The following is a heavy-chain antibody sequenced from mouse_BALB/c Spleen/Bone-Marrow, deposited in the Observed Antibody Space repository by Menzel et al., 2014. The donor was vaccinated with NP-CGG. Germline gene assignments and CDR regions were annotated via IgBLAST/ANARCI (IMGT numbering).Heavy chain of an antibody. Sequence: PSRGREWIGEIFLGRDTTNYNVQFEDPATFNADTSSNTAYMQLSGLTSEDSAVYYCARKRGYDRCDAEGGYFDDWGQGTTLTVSS. CDR2: IFLGRDTT. CDR3: ARKRGYDRCDAEGGYFDD. V-gene: IGHV1-9*01. D-gene: IGHD2-14*01. J-gene: IGHJ2*01.